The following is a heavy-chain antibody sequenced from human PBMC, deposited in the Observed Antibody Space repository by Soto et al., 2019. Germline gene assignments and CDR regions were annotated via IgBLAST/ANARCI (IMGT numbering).Heavy chain of an antibody. CDR3: ARGSGWYLGYYYYYMDV. CDR1: GFTFSSYG. CDR2: IWYDGSNK. V-gene: IGHV3-33*01. Sequence: QVQLVESGGGVVQPGRSLRLSCAASGFTFSSYGMHWVRQAPGKGLEWVAVIWYDGSNKYYADSVKGRFTISRENSKNTLYLQMNSLRAEDTAVYYCARGSGWYLGYYYYYMDVWGKGNTVTVSS. D-gene: IGHD6-19*01. J-gene: IGHJ6*03.